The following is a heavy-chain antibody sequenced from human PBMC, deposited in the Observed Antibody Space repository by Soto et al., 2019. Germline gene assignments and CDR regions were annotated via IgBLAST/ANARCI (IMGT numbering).Heavy chain of an antibody. Sequence: EVQLLESGGGLVQPGGSLRLSCAASGFTFSSYAMSWVRQAPGKGLEWVSAISGSGGSTYYADSVKGRFTISRDNSKNTPYLQMNSLRAEDTAVYYCATSRPGLVVVAATRLVDYWGQGTLVTVSS. V-gene: IGHV3-23*01. J-gene: IGHJ4*02. CDR2: ISGSGGST. D-gene: IGHD2-15*01. CDR3: ATSRPGLVVVAATRLVDY. CDR1: GFTFSSYA.